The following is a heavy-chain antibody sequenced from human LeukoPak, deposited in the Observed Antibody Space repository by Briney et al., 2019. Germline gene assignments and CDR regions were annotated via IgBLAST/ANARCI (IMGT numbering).Heavy chain of an antibody. D-gene: IGHD3-22*01. CDR1: GGSISSYY. CDR2: IYYSGST. V-gene: IGHV4-59*01. Sequence: SETLSLTCTVSGGSISSYYWSWIRQPPGKGLEWIGYIYYSGSTNYNPSLKSRVTISVDTSKNQFSLKLSSVTAADTAVYYCARFKGPSYYYDSSGYYLKNYYYYMDVWGKGTTVTVSS. J-gene: IGHJ6*03. CDR3: ARFKGPSYYYDSSGYYLKNYYYYMDV.